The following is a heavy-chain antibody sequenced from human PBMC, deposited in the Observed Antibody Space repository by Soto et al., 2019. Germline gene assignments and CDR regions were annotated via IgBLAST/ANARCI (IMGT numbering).Heavy chain of an antibody. D-gene: IGHD1-26*01. CDR3: VIGGGPPGGGGVQGEDGPTDY. J-gene: IGHJ4*02. V-gene: IGHV1-69*02. CDR2: IIPILGIA. Sequence: QVQLVQSGAEVKKPGSSVKVSCKASGGTFSSYTISWVRQAPGQGLEWMGRIIPILGIANYAQKFQGSVTITADKSPSPAIMELGSPESEDTAVYFCVIGGGPPGGGGVQGEDGPTDYWGQGTLVTVSS. CDR1: GGTFSSYT.